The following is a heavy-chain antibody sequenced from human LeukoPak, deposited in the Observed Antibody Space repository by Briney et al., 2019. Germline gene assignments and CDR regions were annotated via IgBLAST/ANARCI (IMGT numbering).Heavy chain of an antibody. V-gene: IGHV3-23*01. D-gene: IGHD1-7*01. CDR3: AKKINYEGYNWFGP. J-gene: IGHJ5*02. Sequence: GGSLRLSCAASGFSFSNYAMSWVRQVPGKGLEWVSAISSSGGIPYYADSVKGRFTISRDNSKNTVYLQMNSLRAEDTAIYYCAKKINYEGYNWFGPRGQGTLVTVSS. CDR1: GFSFSNYA. CDR2: ISSSGGIP.